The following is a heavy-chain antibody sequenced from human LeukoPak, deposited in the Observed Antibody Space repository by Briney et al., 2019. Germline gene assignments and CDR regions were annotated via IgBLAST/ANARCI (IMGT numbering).Heavy chain of an antibody. J-gene: IGHJ4*02. Sequence: GGSLRLSCAVSGFTFSAYGMHWVRQAPGKGLEWVAVISYDGSYQAYADSVKGRFTVSRDSSKNTLYLQLSSLRPEDTGLYYCARERRRDGYNYKDYWGQGTQVSVSS. D-gene: IGHD5-24*01. CDR2: ISYDGSYQ. V-gene: IGHV3-30*04. CDR3: ARERRRDGYNYKDY. CDR1: GFTFSAYG.